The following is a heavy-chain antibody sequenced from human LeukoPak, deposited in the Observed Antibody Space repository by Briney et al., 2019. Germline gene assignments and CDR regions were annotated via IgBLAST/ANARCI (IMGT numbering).Heavy chain of an antibody. CDR3: ARGLGWQQLVRKSDWTDP. V-gene: IGHV1-46*01. CDR2: INPTGGTT. J-gene: IGHJ5*02. D-gene: IGHD6-13*01. Sequence: ASVKVSCKASGYTFANFYIHWVRQAPGHGPEWMGMINPTGGTTTYAQKFQDRVTMTRDLSTTTVYMDLSSLRSDDTAVYYCARGLGWQQLVRKSDWTDPWGQGTLVTVSS. CDR1: GYTFANFY.